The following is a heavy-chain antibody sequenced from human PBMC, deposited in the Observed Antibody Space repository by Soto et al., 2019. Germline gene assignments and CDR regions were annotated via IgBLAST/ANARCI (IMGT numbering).Heavy chain of an antibody. CDR3: ARDSRYCSSTTCYFRFDP. D-gene: IGHD2-2*01. Sequence: ASVKVSCKASGDTFSSYGISFVRQAPGQWLEWMGWINTYNTNKNYAQTFEDRVTMTADTSTSTAYMELRSLRSDDTAVYYCARDSRYCSSTTCYFRFDPWGQGTLVTVSS. J-gene: IGHJ5*02. CDR1: GDTFSSYG. V-gene: IGHV1-18*04. CDR2: INTYNTNK.